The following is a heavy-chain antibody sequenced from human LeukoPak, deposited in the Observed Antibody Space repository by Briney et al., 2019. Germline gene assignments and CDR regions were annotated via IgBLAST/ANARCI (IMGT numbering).Heavy chain of an antibody. J-gene: IGHJ4*02. D-gene: IGHD2-2*01. CDR3: AREIVVVPAAIVGYFDY. Sequence: SVKVSCKASGGTFSSYAISWVRQAPGQGLEWMGGIIPIFGTANYAQKFQGRVTITADESTSTAYMELSSLRSEDTAVYYCAREIVVVPAAIVGYFDYWAREPWSPSPQ. CDR2: IIPIFGTA. V-gene: IGHV1-69*13. CDR1: GGTFSSYA.